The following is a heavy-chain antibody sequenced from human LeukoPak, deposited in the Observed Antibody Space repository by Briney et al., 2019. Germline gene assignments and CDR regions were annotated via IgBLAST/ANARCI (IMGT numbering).Heavy chain of an antibody. D-gene: IGHD2/OR15-2a*01. J-gene: IGHJ4*02. CDR2: INSDGSWT. CDR1: GNNW. V-gene: IGHV3-74*01. CDR3: VSFYETY. Sequence: GGSLRLSCAASGNNWMHWVRQAPGKGLVWVSHINSDGSWTSYADSVKGRFTISKDNAKNTVYLQMNSLRAEDTAVYYCVSFYETYWGRGTLVTVSS.